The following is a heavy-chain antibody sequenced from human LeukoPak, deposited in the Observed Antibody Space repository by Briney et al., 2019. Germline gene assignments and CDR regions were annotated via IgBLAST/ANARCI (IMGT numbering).Heavy chain of an antibody. D-gene: IGHD6-13*01. CDR2: TRSKAYGGTT. Sequence: HTGRSLRLSCTASGFTFGDYAMSWFRQAPGKGLEWVGFTRSKAYGGTTEYAASVKGRFTISRDDSKSIAYLQMNSLKTEDTAVYYCTRSSSSWYLWSYYYYYMDVWGKGTTVTVSS. CDR1: GFTFGDYA. V-gene: IGHV3-49*03. CDR3: TRSSSSWYLWSYYYYYMDV. J-gene: IGHJ6*03.